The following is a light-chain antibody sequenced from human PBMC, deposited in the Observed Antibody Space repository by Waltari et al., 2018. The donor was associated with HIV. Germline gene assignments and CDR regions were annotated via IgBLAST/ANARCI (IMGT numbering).Light chain of an antibody. V-gene: IGLV1-47*01. CDR2: RNN. CDR3: AVWDDSLEVV. CDR1: SSNLGRKS. Sequence: QSVLTQPPAASGTLGQGVPISCSGGSSNLGRKSVNWYQKDPGTAPKLLIFRNNHRPSGGPDRVSGSKSGSSASLPIRGLRSEDEADYYCAVWDDSLEVVCGGGTKLTVL. J-gene: IGLJ2*01.